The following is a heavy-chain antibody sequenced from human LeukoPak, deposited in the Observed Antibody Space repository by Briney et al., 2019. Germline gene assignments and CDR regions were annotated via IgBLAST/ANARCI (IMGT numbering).Heavy chain of an antibody. D-gene: IGHD3-3*01. V-gene: IGHV4-59*01. Sequence: SETLSLTCLVSGEPISSYYWSWIRQAPGRGPEYIGNVYYNGNTNYNPSLKSRGAISVDASKNQFSLKVDSVTTADTAVYYCARGDYDFWSGNWRFDTWGQGTLVTVSS. CDR2: VYYNGNT. CDR3: ARGDYDFWSGNWRFDT. J-gene: IGHJ4*02. CDR1: GEPISSYY.